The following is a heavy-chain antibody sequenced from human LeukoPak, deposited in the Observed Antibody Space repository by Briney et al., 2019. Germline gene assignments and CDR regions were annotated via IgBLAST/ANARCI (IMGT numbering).Heavy chain of an antibody. CDR2: IYYSGST. D-gene: IGHD6-13*01. CDR1: GGSISSYY. V-gene: IGHV4-59*01. J-gene: IGHJ4*02. Sequence: PSETLSLTCTVSGGSISSYYWSWIRQPPGKGLEWIGYIYYSGSTNYNPSLKSRVTISVDTSKNQFSLKLGSVTAADTAVYYCARSWYRQQLGFDYWGQGTLVTVSS. CDR3: ARSWYRQQLGFDY.